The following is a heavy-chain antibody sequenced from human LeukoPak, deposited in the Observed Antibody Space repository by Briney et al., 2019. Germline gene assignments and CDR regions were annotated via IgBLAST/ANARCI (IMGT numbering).Heavy chain of an antibody. CDR3: ASFPRY. CDR2: IKQDGSEK. CDR1: GFTFSSYA. Sequence: PGGSLRLSCAASGFTFSSYAMSWVRQAPGKGLEWVANIKQDGSEKYYVDSVKGRFTISRDNAKNSLYLQMNSLRAEDTAVYYCASFPRYWGQGTLVTVSS. V-gene: IGHV3-7*01. J-gene: IGHJ4*02. D-gene: IGHD3-9*01.